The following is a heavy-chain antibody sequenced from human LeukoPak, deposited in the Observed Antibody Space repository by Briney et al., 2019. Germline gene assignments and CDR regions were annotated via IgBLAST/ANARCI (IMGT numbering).Heavy chain of an antibody. J-gene: IGHJ6*02. Sequence: ASVKVSCKASGYTFTSYYMHWVRQAPGQGLEWMGLINPSGGSTSYAQKFQGRVTMTRDTSTSTVYMELSSLRSEDTAVYYCAREGYSSSWYHSLDYYYGMDVWGQGTTVTVSS. V-gene: IGHV1-46*01. CDR2: INPSGGST. CDR1: GYTFTSYY. D-gene: IGHD6-13*01. CDR3: AREGYSSSWYHSLDYYYGMDV.